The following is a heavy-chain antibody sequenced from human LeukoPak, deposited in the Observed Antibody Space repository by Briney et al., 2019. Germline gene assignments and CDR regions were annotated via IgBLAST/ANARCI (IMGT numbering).Heavy chain of an antibody. CDR1: GGSISSGGYS. Sequence: SSETLSLTCAVSGGSISSGGYSWSWIRQPPGKGLEWIGYIYHSGSTYYNPSLKSRVTISVDRSKNQFSLKLSSVTAADTAVYYCAREVGGGNLYYFDYWGQGTLVTVSS. D-gene: IGHD3-16*01. CDR3: AREVGGGNLYYFDY. V-gene: IGHV4-30-2*01. J-gene: IGHJ4*02. CDR2: IYHSGST.